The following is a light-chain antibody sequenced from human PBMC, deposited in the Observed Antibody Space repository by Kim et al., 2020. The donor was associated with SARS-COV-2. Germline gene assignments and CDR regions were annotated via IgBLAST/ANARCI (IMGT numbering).Light chain of an antibody. CDR3: QQRSKWVLS. CDR2: DTS. V-gene: IGKV3-11*01. J-gene: IGKJ4*01. CDR1: QSVRTH. Sequence: LSPREKTTLSWRASQSVRTHLAWYQQKPSQAPRLLIQDTSHRAAGIPDRFSGWGSGTDFTLTISSLKPEDSATYYCQQRSKWVLSFGGGTKVDIK.